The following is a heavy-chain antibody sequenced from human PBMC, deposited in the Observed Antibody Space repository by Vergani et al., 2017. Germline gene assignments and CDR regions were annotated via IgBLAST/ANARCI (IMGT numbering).Heavy chain of an antibody. CDR1: GGTFSSYA. D-gene: IGHD6-19*01. CDR3: AKWAWQWLLDY. Sequence: VQLVQSGAEVKKPGSSVKVSCKASGGTFSSYAMSWVRQAPGKGLEWVSAISGSGGSTYYADSVKGRFTISRDNSKNTLYLQMNSLRAEDTAVYYCAKWAWQWLLDYWGQGTLVTVSS. CDR2: ISGSGGST. V-gene: IGHV3-23*04. J-gene: IGHJ4*02.